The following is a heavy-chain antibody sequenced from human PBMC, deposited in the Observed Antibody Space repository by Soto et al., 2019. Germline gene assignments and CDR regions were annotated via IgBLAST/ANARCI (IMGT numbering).Heavy chain of an antibody. CDR1: GFTFSNAW. J-gene: IGHJ6*02. Sequence: EVQLVESGGGLVKPGGSLRLSCAASGFTFSNAWMSWVRQAPGKGLEWVGRIKSKTDGGTTDYAAPVKGRFTISRDDSKNTLYLQMNSLKTEDTAVYYCTTDRVTMIGGMDGWGQGTTVTVSS. CDR2: IKSKTDGGTT. CDR3: TTDRVTMIGGMDG. D-gene: IGHD3-22*01. V-gene: IGHV3-15*01.